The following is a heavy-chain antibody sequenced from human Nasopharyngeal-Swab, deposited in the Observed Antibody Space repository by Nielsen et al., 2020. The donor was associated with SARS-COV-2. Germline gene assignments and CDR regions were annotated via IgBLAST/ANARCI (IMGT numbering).Heavy chain of an antibody. CDR1: GGSISSGDYY. V-gene: IGHV4-30-4*08. D-gene: IGHD1-7*01. J-gene: IGHJ6*03. CDR3: ARVPKLPNLNYYYYYMDV. CDR2: IYYSGST. Sequence: LRLSCTVSGGSISSGDYYWSWIRQPPGKGLEWIGYIYYSGSTYYNPSLKSRVTISADTSKNQFSLKLSSVTAADTAVYYCARVPKLPNLNYYYYYMDVWGKGTTVTVSS.